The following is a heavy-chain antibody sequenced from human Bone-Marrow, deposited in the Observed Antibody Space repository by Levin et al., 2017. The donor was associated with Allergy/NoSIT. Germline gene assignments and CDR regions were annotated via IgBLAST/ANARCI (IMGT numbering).Heavy chain of an antibody. V-gene: IGHV1-8*01. CDR2: MNPNSGNT. J-gene: IGHJ4*02. D-gene: IGHD6-19*01. Sequence: ASVKVSCKASGYTFTSYDINWVRQATGQGLEWMGWMNPNSGNTGYAQKFQGRVTMTRNTSISTAYMELSSLRSEDTAVYYCARSGRAVAGIDYWGQGTLVTVSS. CDR3: ARSGRAVAGIDY. CDR1: GYTFTSYD.